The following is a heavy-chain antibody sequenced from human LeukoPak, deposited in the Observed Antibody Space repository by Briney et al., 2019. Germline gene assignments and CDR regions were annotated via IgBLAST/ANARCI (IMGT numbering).Heavy chain of an antibody. Sequence: ASVKVSCKGSGYTFSKYAMNWVRQAPGQGLEWMGWINTKTGDPTYGQGFTGRFVFSLETSVSTAYLQINSLKAEDTAVYYCARGPIVVVVAATLDFLLDPWGQGTLVTVSS. D-gene: IGHD2-15*01. V-gene: IGHV7-4-1*02. J-gene: IGHJ5*02. CDR3: ARGPIVVVVAATLDFLLDP. CDR1: GYTFSKYA. CDR2: INTKTGDP.